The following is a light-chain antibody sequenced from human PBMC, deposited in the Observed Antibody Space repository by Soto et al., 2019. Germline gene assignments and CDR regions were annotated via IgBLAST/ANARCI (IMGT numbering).Light chain of an antibody. Sequence: QTVVTQEPSFSVSPGGTVTLTCGLSSGSVSTSNYPSWYQQTPGQAPRSLIYSTNTRSSGVPDRFSGSILGNRAALTITGAPADDESDFYCVLYLGNGIWVFGGGTKLTVL. V-gene: IGLV8-61*01. J-gene: IGLJ3*02. CDR2: STN. CDR1: SGSVSTSNY. CDR3: VLYLGNGIWV.